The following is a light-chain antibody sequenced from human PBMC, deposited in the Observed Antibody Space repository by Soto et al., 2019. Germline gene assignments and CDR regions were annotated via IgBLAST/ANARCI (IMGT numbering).Light chain of an antibody. CDR3: QQYYNSPWT. CDR1: QSVLYSSNNKNY. V-gene: IGKV4-1*01. J-gene: IGKJ1*01. Sequence: DIVMTQSPDSLAVSLGERATINCKSSQSVLYSSNNKNYLAWYQQKPGQSPKLLIHWASTRESGVPDRFSGSGSGTDFTLTISSLQAEDVAVYYCQQYYNSPWTFGQGTKVEIK. CDR2: WAS.